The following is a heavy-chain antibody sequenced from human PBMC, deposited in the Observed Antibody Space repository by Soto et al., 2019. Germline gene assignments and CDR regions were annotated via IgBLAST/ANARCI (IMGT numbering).Heavy chain of an antibody. CDR3: AKGGYSSGWYGRGFDY. Sequence: EVQLLESGGGLVQPGGSPRLSCAASGFTFSSYAMSWVRQAPGKGLEWVSAISGSGGSTYYADSVKGRFTISRDNSKNTLYLQMNSLRAEDTAVYYCAKGGYSSGWYGRGFDYWGQGTLVTVSS. D-gene: IGHD6-19*01. CDR2: ISGSGGST. V-gene: IGHV3-23*01. CDR1: GFTFSSYA. J-gene: IGHJ4*02.